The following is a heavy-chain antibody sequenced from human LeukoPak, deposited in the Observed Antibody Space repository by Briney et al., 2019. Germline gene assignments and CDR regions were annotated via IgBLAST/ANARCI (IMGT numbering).Heavy chain of an antibody. CDR1: GGTLSSYA. Sequence: SVKVSCKASGGTLSSYAISWVRQAPGQGLEWMGGIIPIFGTANYAQKFQGRVTITADKSTSTAYMELSSLRSEDTAVYYCTCGYSYGSDYWGQGTLVTVSS. V-gene: IGHV1-69*06. J-gene: IGHJ4*02. CDR3: TCGYSYGSDY. D-gene: IGHD5-18*01. CDR2: IIPIFGTA.